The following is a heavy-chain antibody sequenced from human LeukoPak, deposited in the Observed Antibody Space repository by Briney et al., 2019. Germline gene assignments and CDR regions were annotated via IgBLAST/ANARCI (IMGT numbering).Heavy chain of an antibody. D-gene: IGHD1-14*01. CDR2: IYHSGST. CDR3: ARGGSEPFDP. CDR1: GGSISSGGYY. V-gene: IGHV4-30-2*01. Sequence: PSETLSLTCTVSGGSISSGGYYWSWIRQPPGKGLEWIGYIYHSGSTYYNPSLKSRVTISVDRSKNQFSLKLSSVTAADTAVYYCARGGSEPFDPWGQGTLVTVSS. J-gene: IGHJ5*02.